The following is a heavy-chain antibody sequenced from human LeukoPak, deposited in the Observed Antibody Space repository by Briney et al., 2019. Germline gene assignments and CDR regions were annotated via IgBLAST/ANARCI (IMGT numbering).Heavy chain of an antibody. D-gene: IGHD2-2*01. V-gene: IGHV1-8*01. J-gene: IGHJ5*02. CDR2: MNPNSGNT. CDR1: GYTFTSYD. Sequence: ASVKVSCKASGYTFTSYDINWVRQAAGQGLEWMGWMNPNSGNTGYAQKFQGRVTMTRNTSISTAYMELSSLRSEDTAVYYCARGRRGYCSSASCPLFDPWGQGTLVTVSS. CDR3: ARGRRGYCSSASCPLFDP.